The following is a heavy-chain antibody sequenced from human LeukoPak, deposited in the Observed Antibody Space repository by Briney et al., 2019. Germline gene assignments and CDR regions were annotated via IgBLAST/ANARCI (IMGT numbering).Heavy chain of an antibody. CDR2: IYYSGST. CDR3: ARTAFGGTFPYYYYYMDV. J-gene: IGHJ6*03. V-gene: IGHV4-59*08. Sequence: PSETLSLTCTVYGGSISSYYWSWIRQPPGKGLEWIGYIYYSGSTNYNPSLKSRVTISVDTSKNQFSLRLSSVTAADTAVYYCARTAFGGTFPYYYYYMDVWGKGTTVTVSS. CDR1: GGSISSYY. D-gene: IGHD1-26*01.